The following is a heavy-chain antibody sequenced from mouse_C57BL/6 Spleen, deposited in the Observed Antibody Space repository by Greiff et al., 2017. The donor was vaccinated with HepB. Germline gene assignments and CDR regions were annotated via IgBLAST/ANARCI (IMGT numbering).Heavy chain of an antibody. CDR2: ISYDGSN. V-gene: IGHV3-6*01. D-gene: IGHD2-4*01. J-gene: IGHJ3*01. CDR3: ARIYDYDAY. CDR1: GYSITSGYY. Sequence: EVKLQESGPGLVKPSQSLSLTCSVTGYSITSGYYWNWIRQFPGNKLEWMGYISYDGSNNYNPSLKNRISITRDTSKNQFFLKLNSVTTEDTATYYCARIYDYDAYWGQGTLVTVSA.